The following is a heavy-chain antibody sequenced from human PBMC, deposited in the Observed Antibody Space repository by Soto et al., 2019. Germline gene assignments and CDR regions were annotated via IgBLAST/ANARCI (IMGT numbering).Heavy chain of an antibody. Sequence: EVQLLESGGGLVQPGGSLRLSCAASGFSYSNYAMSWVRQAPGEGLEWFSTITDDGRKTYYADSGRGRFTISRDNSKNTLYLQMNNLRAEDTAVYYCAKSRPNSGKQRALAYFDYWGQGTLVTVSS. CDR2: ITDDGRKT. J-gene: IGHJ4*02. CDR3: AKSRPNSGKQRALAYFDY. CDR1: GFSYSNYA. V-gene: IGHV3-23*01. D-gene: IGHD1-26*01.